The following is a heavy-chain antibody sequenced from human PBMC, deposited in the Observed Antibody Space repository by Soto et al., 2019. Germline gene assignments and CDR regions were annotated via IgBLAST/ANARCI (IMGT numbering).Heavy chain of an antibody. CDR3: AKDLPDPGYY. CDR2: ISSRGGST. J-gene: IGHJ4*02. CDR1: GFTFSSYA. Sequence: EVQLLESGGGLVQPGGSLRLSCAASGFTFSSYAMSWVRQAPGKGLEWVSVISSRGGSTYYADSVEGRFTISRDNSKNTLYLQMNSLRAEDTAVYYCAKDLPDPGYYWGQGTLVTVSS. V-gene: IGHV3-23*01.